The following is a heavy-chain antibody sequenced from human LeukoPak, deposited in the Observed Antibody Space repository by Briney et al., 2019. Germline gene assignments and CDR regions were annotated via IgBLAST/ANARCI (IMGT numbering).Heavy chain of an antibody. CDR2: ISYDGSNK. CDR3: ARATSGYCSSTSCSTSGMDV. J-gene: IGHJ6*02. V-gene: IGHV3-30-3*01. CDR1: GFTFSSYA. Sequence: GRSLRLSCAASGFTFSSYAMHWVHQAPGKGLEWVAVISYDGSNKYCADSVKGRFTISRDNSKNTLYLQMNSLRAEDTAVYYCARATSGYCSSTSCSTSGMDVWGQGTTVTVSS. D-gene: IGHD2-2*03.